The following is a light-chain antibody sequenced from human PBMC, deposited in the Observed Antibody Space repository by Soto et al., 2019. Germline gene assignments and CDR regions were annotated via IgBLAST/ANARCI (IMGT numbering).Light chain of an antibody. V-gene: IGLV1-40*01. J-gene: IGLJ1*01. CDR1: SSNIGAGYD. CDR2: GNN. CDR3: QSFDNSLSGYV. Sequence: VLTQPPSVSVAPGQRVTISCTGSSSNIGAGYDVRWNQQLPGTAPKLLMYGNNNRPSGVPDRFSDSKSGTSASLAITGLQAEDEADYYCQSFDNSLSGYVFGTGTKVTVL.